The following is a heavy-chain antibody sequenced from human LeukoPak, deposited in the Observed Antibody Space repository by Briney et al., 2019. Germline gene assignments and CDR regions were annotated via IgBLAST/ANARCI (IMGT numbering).Heavy chain of an antibody. J-gene: IGHJ4*02. CDR3: AKRATIFGVVTKPYYFNY. V-gene: IGHV3-23*01. CDR2: ISGSGGST. Sequence: PGGSLRLSCAASGFSFSSDAMSWVRQAPGKGLEWVSAISGSGGSTYYADSVKGRFTTSRDNSKNTLYLQMNSLRAEDTAVYYCAKRATIFGVVTKPYYFNYWGQGTLVTVSS. D-gene: IGHD3-3*01. CDR1: GFSFSSDA.